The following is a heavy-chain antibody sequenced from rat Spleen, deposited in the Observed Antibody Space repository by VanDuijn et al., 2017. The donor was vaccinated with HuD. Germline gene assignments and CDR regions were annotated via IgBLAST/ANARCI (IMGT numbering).Heavy chain of an antibody. CDR1: GFTFSNYY. D-gene: IGHD5-1*01. V-gene: IGHV5-25*01. CDR2: ISTSGSRS. CDR3: ASQLGAWDY. J-gene: IGHJ2*01. Sequence: EVQLVESGGGLVQPGRSLKLSCTASGFTFSNYYMAWVRQAPKKGLEWVATISTSGSRSHYPDSVKGRITISRDNAKSTLYLQMDSLRSEDTATYYCASQLGAWDYWGQGVMVTVSS.